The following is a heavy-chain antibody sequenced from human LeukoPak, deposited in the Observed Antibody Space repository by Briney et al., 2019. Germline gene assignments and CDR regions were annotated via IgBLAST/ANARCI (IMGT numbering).Heavy chain of an antibody. CDR1: GFTFSSYA. Sequence: GGSLRLSCAASGFTFSSYAMSWVRQAPGRGLEWVSAISGSGGSTYYADSVKGRFTISRDNSKNTLYLQMNSLRAEDTAVYYCARDTVTTFRFRDYYYYGMDVWGQGTTVTVSS. J-gene: IGHJ6*02. D-gene: IGHD4-17*01. CDR2: ISGSGGST. V-gene: IGHV3-23*01. CDR3: ARDTVTTFRFRDYYYYGMDV.